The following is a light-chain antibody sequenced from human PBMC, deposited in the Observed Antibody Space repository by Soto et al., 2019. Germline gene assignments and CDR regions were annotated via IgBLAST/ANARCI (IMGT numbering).Light chain of an antibody. Sequence: ELVLTQSPGTLSLSPGEIATLSCRASQSVSSSYLAWYQQKPGQAPRLLIYGEASRATGIPDRFSGSGSGTDFTITISRLEPEDVAVDSCQQHGSSPTGNTFGQGTKLEIK. V-gene: IGKV3-20*01. CDR2: GEA. CDR1: QSVSSSY. J-gene: IGKJ2*01. CDR3: QQHGSSPTGNT.